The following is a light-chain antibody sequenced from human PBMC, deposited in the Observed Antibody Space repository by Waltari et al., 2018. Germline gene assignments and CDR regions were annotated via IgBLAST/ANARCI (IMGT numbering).Light chain of an antibody. J-gene: IGKJ4*01. CDR2: DSS. CDR1: ASVATS. CDR3: QQCNKWPPT. Sequence: EMVMTQSPATLSVYPGERVALSCRASASVATSLAWYQQIPGQAPRLLIYDSSTRATNVSVRFSGSGSGTEFTLTITSLQSEDFAVYYCQQCNKWPPTFGGGTKVEIK. V-gene: IGKV3-15*01.